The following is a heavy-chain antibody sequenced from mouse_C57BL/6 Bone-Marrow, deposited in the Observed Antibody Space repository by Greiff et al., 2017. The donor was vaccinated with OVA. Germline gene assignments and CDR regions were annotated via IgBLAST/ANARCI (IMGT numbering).Heavy chain of an antibody. D-gene: IGHD1-1*01. CDR1: GYTFTDYE. CDR3: TRDYYYGSSYWYFDV. CDR2: IDPETGGT. V-gene: IGHV1-15*01. J-gene: IGHJ1*03. Sequence: QVQLQQSGAELVRPGASVTLSCKASGYTFTDYEMHWVKQTPVPGLEWIGAIDPETGGTAYNQKFKGKAILTADKTSSTAYMELHSLTSEDSAVYYCTRDYYYGSSYWYFDVWGTGTTVTVSS.